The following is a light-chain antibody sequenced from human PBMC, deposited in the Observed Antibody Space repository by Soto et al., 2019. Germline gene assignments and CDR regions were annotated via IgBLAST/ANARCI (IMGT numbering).Light chain of an antibody. J-gene: IGKJ4*01. CDR2: AAS. V-gene: IGKV1-9*01. Sequence: DIQLTQSPSFLSASVGDRVTITCRASQDISDYLAWYQQRPGKAPKLLIYAASTLQSGVPSRFSGSGSGTEFTLTISSLQPEDFATYSCQQFNSYPITFGGGTKVDIK. CDR1: QDISDY. CDR3: QQFNSYPIT.